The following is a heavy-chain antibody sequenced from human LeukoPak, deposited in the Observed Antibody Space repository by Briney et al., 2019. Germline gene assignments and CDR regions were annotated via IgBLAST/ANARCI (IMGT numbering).Heavy chain of an antibody. Sequence: GASVKVSCKASGGTFSSYAISWVRQAPGQGLEWMGGIIPIFGTANYAQKFQGRVTITADESTSTAYMELSSLRSEDTAVYYCATRGGYYDSSGYYFDYWGQGTLVTVSS. V-gene: IGHV1-69*13. D-gene: IGHD3-22*01. J-gene: IGHJ4*02. CDR3: ATRGGYYDSSGYYFDY. CDR2: IIPIFGTA. CDR1: GGTFSSYA.